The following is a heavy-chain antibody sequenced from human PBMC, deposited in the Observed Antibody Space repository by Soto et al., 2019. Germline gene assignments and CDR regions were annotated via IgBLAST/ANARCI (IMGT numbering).Heavy chain of an antibody. D-gene: IGHD2-2*01. CDR3: ARSQGSSTSLDIYYYYYYGMDV. Sequence: QVQLVQSGAEVKKPGSSVKVSCKDSGGTFSSYAISWVRQAPGQGLEWMGGIIPISETTNYAQKFQGRVTITADESKSTVYMELSSLRSEDTAVYYCARSQGSSTSLDIYYYYYYGMDVCGQGTTVTVSS. CDR2: IIPISETT. CDR1: GGTFSSYA. V-gene: IGHV1-69*01. J-gene: IGHJ6*02.